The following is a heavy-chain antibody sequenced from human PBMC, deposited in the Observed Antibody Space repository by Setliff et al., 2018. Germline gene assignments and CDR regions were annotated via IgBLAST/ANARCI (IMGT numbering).Heavy chain of an antibody. Sequence: SVKVSCKASGGTFSSYAISWVRQAPGQGLDWMGGIIPIFGTANYAQKFQGRVTITADESTSTAYMELSSLRSEDTAVYYCARDGDNYYDSSGYYLNHAFDIWGQGTMVTVSS. CDR2: IIPIFGTA. CDR1: GGTFSSYA. CDR3: ARDGDNYYDSSGYYLNHAFDI. V-gene: IGHV1-69*13. D-gene: IGHD3-22*01. J-gene: IGHJ3*02.